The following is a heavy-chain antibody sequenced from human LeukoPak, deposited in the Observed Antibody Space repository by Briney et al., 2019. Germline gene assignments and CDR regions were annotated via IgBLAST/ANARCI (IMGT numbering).Heavy chain of an antibody. CDR3: VRQYYDILTGYSDLFDI. V-gene: IGHV4-39*01. CDR2: IYYSGTT. Sequence: PSETLSLTCTVSGGSISSPSYYWGWIRQSPGKGLEWIGSIYYSGTTQDNPSLMSRVTISVDTSKNQFSLKLPSVTAADTSVYYCVRQYYDILTGYSDLFDIWGLGTRVIVSS. D-gene: IGHD3-9*01. J-gene: IGHJ3*02. CDR1: GGSISSPSYY.